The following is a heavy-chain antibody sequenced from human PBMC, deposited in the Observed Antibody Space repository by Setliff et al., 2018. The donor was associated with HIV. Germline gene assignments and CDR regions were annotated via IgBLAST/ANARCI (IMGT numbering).Heavy chain of an antibody. CDR3: ARIVRWELVATSTFFYYYMDV. CDR1: GASISSSSHH. J-gene: IGHJ6*03. Sequence: SSETLSLTCTVSGASISSSSHHWAWIRQPPGKGLEYIGNIYYTGSTHHNPSLESRVATSVDPSKNQFSLKLSSVTAADTAVYYCARIVRWELVATSTFFYYYMDVWGKGTTVTVSS. D-gene: IGHD1-26*01. V-gene: IGHV4-39*01. CDR2: IYYTGST.